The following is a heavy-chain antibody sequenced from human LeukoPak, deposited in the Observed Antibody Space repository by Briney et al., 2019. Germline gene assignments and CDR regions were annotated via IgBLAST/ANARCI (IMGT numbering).Heavy chain of an antibody. CDR1: GFTVSSNS. J-gene: IGHJ4*02. CDR2: IYSDNT. CDR3: ARRAGAYSHPYDY. V-gene: IGHV3-53*01. Sequence: PGGSLRLSCTVSGFTVSSNSMSWVRQAPGKGLEWVSFIYSDNTHYSDSVKGRFTISRDNSKNTLYLQMNSLRAEDTAVYYCARRAGAYSHPYDYWGQGTLVTASP. D-gene: IGHD4/OR15-4a*01.